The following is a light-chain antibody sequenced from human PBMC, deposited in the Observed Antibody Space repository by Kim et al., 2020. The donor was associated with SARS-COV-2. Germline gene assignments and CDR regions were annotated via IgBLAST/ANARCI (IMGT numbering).Light chain of an antibody. CDR1: SPHIGAGDD. CDR2: GNS. V-gene: IGLV1-40*01. J-gene: IGLJ1*01. CDR3: QSYDSSLSGSGV. Sequence: VPYTGAGSSPHIGAGDDVHWYQQLPGPAPRLLIYGNSNRPSGVPDRFSGSKSGTSASLAITGLQAEDEADYYCQSYDSSLSGSGVFGTGTKVTVL.